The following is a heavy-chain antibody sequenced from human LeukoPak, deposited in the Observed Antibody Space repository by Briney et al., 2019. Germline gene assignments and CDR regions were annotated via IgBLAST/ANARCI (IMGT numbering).Heavy chain of an antibody. V-gene: IGHV4-61*09. CDR2: IYSNGDT. CDR3: ASRHSKQQPYYYYMDI. CDR1: GDSISSGSYY. D-gene: IGHD6-13*01. Sequence: SETLSLTCTVSGDSISSGSYYWSWIRQPAGKGLEWIGHIYSNGDTKFNPSLKSRVTISLDTSKNQFSLKLSSATAADTAVYYCASRHSKQQPYYYYMDIWGKGTTVTVSS. J-gene: IGHJ6*03.